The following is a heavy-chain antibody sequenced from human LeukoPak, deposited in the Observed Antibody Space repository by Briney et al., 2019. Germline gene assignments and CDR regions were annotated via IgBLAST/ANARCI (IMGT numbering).Heavy chain of an antibody. CDR3: ARDTSPSSGSTYFDALDM. V-gene: IGHV3-7*01. CDR2: INQDGSKE. D-gene: IGHD6-6*01. CDR1: GFSFSDHW. Sequence: GGSLRLSCATSGFSFSDHWMTWVRQTQGKRLEWVANINQDGSKENYVDSVRGRFTISRDNTKNSLFLQMNSLRAEDTAIYYCARDTSPSSGSTYFDALDMWGQGTMVTVSS. J-gene: IGHJ3*02.